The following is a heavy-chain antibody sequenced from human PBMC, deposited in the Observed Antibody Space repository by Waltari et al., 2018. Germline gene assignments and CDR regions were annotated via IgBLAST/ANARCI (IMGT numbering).Heavy chain of an antibody. D-gene: IGHD2-15*01. CDR1: GVSARSPYL. V-gene: IGHV4-4*02. CDR3: ARDRGRGLYLDS. CDR2: VHGSGRT. Sequence: QLTLHEAGPGPVKPARTLHPTCGVPGVSARSPYLWNWVRQPPGKGLEWIGQVHGSGRTNYNPSFASRVTVSLDTSNNHFSLRVTSATAADTAVYYCARDRGRGLYLDSWGPGTLVTVSP. J-gene: IGHJ4*02.